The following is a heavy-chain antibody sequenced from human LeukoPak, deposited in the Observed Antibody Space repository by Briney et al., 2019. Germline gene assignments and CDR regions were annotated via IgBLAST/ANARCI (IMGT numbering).Heavy chain of an antibody. CDR1: GYTLTELS. V-gene: IGHV1-24*01. D-gene: IGHD3-22*01. J-gene: IGHJ3*02. Sequence: ASVKVSCKVSGYTLTELSMHWVRQAPGKGLEWMGGFDPEDGETIYAQKFQGRVTMTTDTSISTAYMELSRLRSDDTAVYHCARGGRTYFSDNSGYYDAFDIWGQGTMVTVSS. CDR3: ARGGRTYFSDNSGYYDAFDI. CDR2: FDPEDGET.